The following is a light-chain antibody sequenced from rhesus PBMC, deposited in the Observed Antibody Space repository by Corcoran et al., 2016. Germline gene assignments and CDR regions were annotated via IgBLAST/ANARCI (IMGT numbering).Light chain of an antibody. CDR2: DAS. V-gene: IGKV1-38*01. CDR3: QQRNTFPFT. CDR1: QGISSY. Sequence: DIQSTQSPSSLSASVGDRVTITCRASQGISSYLAWYPQKSGKAPKLLIFDASRLQSGVPSRFSGRGSGIEVTLTISRLQPEDFATYYCQQRNTFPFTFGPGTKLDIK. J-gene: IGKJ3*01.